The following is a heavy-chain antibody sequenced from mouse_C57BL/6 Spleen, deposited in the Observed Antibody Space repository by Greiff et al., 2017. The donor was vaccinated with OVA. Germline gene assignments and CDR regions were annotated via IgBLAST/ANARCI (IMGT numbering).Heavy chain of an antibody. J-gene: IGHJ3*01. CDR3: ARGSGSSGYAWFAY. D-gene: IGHD3-2*02. V-gene: IGHV1-82*01. CDR1: GYAFSSSW. CDR2: IYPGDGDT. Sequence: QVQLQQSGPELVKPGASVKISCKASGYAFSSSWMNWVKQRPGKGLEWIGRIYPGDGDTNYNGKFKGKATLTADKSSSTAYMQLSSLTSEDSAVYFCARGSGSSGYAWFAYWGQGTLVTVSA.